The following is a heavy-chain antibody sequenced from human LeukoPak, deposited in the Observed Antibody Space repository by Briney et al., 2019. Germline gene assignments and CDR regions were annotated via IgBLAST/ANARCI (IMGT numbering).Heavy chain of an antibody. CDR1: GGSFSGYY. CDR3: ARDQVSTDPHYYYYYYMDV. Sequence: SETLSLTCAVYGGSFSGYYWSWIRQPAGKGLEWIGRIYTSGSTNYNPSLKSRVTMSVDTSKNQFSLKLSSVTAADTAVYYCARDQVSTDPHYYYYYYMDVWGKGTTVTISS. CDR2: IYTSGST. J-gene: IGHJ6*03. V-gene: IGHV4-4*07.